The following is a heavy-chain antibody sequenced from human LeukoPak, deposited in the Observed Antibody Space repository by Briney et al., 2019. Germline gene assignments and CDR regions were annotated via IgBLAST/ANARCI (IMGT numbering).Heavy chain of an antibody. CDR3: AKASAAAGRRTSYVDY. CDR2: ISGSGGSP. D-gene: IGHD6-13*01. CDR1: GFTFSSYA. J-gene: IGHJ4*02. Sequence: GGSLRLSCAASGFTFSSYAMSWVRQAPGKGLEWVSAISGSGGSPYYAGSVKGRFTISRDNSKNTLYLQMNSLRAEDTAVYYCAKASAAAGRRTSYVDYWGQGTLVTVSS. V-gene: IGHV3-23*01.